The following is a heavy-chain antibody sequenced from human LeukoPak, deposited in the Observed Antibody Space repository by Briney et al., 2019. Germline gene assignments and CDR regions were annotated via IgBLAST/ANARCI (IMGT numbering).Heavy chain of an antibody. CDR2: IRSKNYGGTT. V-gene: IGHV3-49*04. D-gene: IGHD5-12*01. J-gene: IGHJ4*02. CDR3: TRVIVATKDY. Sequence: GRSLRLSCTGSGFTFGDYAMNWVRQAPGKGLEWVGFIRSKNYGGTTEYAASVKGRFTISRDDSRGIAYLQMNSLKTEDTAVYYCTRVIVATKDYWGQGTLVTVSS. CDR1: GFTFGDYA.